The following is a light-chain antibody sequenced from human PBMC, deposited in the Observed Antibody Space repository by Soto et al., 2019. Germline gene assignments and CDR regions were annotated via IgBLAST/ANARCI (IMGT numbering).Light chain of an antibody. CDR1: QSVGGTY. Sequence: EIGLTQSPCTLSLSPGERATLSYRASQSVGGTYLAWYQHKPGQAPRLLIYGASNRATGIPARFSGSGSGTDFTLTISSLEPEDFAVYYCQQRSNWPPTFGQGTKVDIK. J-gene: IGKJ1*01. CDR3: QQRSNWPPT. CDR2: GAS. V-gene: IGKV3-11*01.